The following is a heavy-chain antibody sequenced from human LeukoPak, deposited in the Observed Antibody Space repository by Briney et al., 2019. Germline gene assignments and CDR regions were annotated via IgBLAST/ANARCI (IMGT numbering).Heavy chain of an antibody. V-gene: IGHV4-4*07. CDR3: ARIITGTYFDWFDP. J-gene: IGHJ5*02. CDR2: GHTSGTT. CDR1: GVSISGVSISSYY. D-gene: IGHD1-7*01. Sequence: PSETLSLTCTVSGVSISGVSISSYYWSWIRQPAGKGLEWIGRGHTSGTTHYSPSLKSRVTMSVDTSKNQFSLRLNSVTAADTAVYYCARIITGTYFDWFDPWGQGTPVTVSS.